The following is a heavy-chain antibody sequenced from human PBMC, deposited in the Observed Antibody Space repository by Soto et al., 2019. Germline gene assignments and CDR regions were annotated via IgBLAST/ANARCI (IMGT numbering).Heavy chain of an antibody. Sequence: SETLSLTCTVSGGSISSGGYYWSWIRQHPGKGLEWIGYIYYSGSTYYNPSLKSRVTISVDTSKNQFSLKLSSVTAADTAVYYCARVCVAAAGTGANWFDPWGQGTLVTGSS. CDR2: IYYSGST. CDR1: GGSISSGGYY. V-gene: IGHV4-31*03. J-gene: IGHJ5*02. CDR3: ARVCVAAAGTGANWFDP. D-gene: IGHD6-13*01.